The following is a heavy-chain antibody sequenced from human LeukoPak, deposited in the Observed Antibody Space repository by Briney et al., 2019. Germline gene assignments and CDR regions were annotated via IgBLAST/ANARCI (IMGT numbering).Heavy chain of an antibody. CDR3: EDTIAVATHGDY. CDR1: GFTFSSYA. Sequence: GGSLRLSCAASGFTFSSYAMSWVRQAPGKGLEWVSAISGSGGSTYYADSVKGRFTISRDNSKNTLYLQMNSLGAEDTAVYYCEDTIAVATHGDYWGQATLVTVSS. CDR2: ISGSGGST. J-gene: IGHJ4*02. D-gene: IGHD6-19*01. V-gene: IGHV3-23*01.